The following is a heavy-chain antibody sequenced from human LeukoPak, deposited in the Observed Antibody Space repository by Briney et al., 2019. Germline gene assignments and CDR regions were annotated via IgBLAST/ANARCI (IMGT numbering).Heavy chain of an antibody. J-gene: IGHJ4*02. CDR1: GFTFSSYG. Sequence: GGSLRLSCTASGFTFSSYGMHWVRQAPGKGLEGVAVIWYDGSKQYYADSVKGRFTISRDNAKSTLYLQKNGLRAEDTAVYYCARAAFYYDSSGYYNFDYWGQGTLVTVSS. CDR2: IWYDGSKQ. D-gene: IGHD3-22*01. CDR3: ARAAFYYDSSGYYNFDY. V-gene: IGHV3-33*01.